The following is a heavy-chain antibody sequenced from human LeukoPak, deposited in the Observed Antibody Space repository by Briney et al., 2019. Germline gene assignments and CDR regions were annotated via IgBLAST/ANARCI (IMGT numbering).Heavy chain of an antibody. V-gene: IGHV1-46*01. CDR2: INPSGGNT. J-gene: IGHJ4*02. Sequence: ASVKVSCKASGYTFTSYYIHWVRQAPGQGLEWVGTINPSGGNTNYAQRFQGRVTMTRDRSTSTVYMELSSLRSDDTAAYYCARETPMATFDYWGQGTLVTVSS. CDR1: GYTFTSYY. D-gene: IGHD5-18*01. CDR3: ARETPMATFDY.